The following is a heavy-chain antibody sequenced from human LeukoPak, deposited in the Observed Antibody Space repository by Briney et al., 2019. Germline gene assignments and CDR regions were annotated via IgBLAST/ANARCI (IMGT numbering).Heavy chain of an antibody. CDR2: ISSSSSSYI. Sequence: GGSLRLSCAASGFTFSSYSMNWVRQAPGKGLEWVSSISSSSSSYIYYADSVKGRFTISRDNAKNSLYLQMNSLRAEDTAVYYCARVVWGSYRLDWFDPWGQGTLVTVSS. D-gene: IGHD3-16*02. J-gene: IGHJ5*02. V-gene: IGHV3-21*01. CDR3: ARVVWGSYRLDWFDP. CDR1: GFTFSSYS.